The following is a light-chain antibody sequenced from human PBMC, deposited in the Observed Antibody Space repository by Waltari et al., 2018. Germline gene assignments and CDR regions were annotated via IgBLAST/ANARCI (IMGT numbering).Light chain of an antibody. CDR3: QQYESYWT. Sequence: DIHMTQSPSTLSASIGDTVTITCRASQDINTWLAWYQQRPGKAPNLRIYKASYLESGVPSRFSGSESGTEFTLTISSLQPDDFATYFCQQYESYWTFGQGTKVEMK. V-gene: IGKV1-5*03. J-gene: IGKJ1*01. CDR2: KAS. CDR1: QDINTW.